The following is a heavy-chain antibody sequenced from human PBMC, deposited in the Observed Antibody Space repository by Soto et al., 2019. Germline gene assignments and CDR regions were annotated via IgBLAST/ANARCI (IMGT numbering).Heavy chain of an antibody. CDR2: TYYRSKWYN. D-gene: IGHD3-10*01. CDR1: GDSVSSNRAA. CDR3: ARALAVGRYWFDP. J-gene: IGHJ5*02. Sequence: PSRTLSLTCAISGDSVSSNRAAWNWLRQSPSRGLEWLGRTYYRSKWYNDYAVSVKSRITINPDTSKNQFSLQLNSVTPEDTAVYYCARALAVGRYWFDPWGQGTLVTVSS. V-gene: IGHV6-1*01.